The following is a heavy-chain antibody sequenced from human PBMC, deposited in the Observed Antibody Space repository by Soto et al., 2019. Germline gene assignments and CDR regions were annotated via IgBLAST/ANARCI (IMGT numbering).Heavy chain of an antibody. CDR2: INTGNGNT. D-gene: IGHD2-21*02. Sequence: QVQLVQSGAEVKKPGASVMLSCMASGYTFTSYAMHWVRQAPGHRLERMGWINTGNGNTKYSQDFQGRITILRDTSASTAYMELSSRRSEDTAVYYCARMETGRVVTRPNWFDPWGQGTLVTVSS. CDR1: GYTFTSYA. V-gene: IGHV1-3*04. CDR3: ARMETGRVVTRPNWFDP. J-gene: IGHJ5*02.